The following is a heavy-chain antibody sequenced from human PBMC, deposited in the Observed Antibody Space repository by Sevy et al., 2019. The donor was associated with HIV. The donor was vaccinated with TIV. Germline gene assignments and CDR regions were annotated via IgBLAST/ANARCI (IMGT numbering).Heavy chain of an antibody. CDR2: MGLYNGNA. V-gene: IGHV1-18*01. J-gene: IGHJ4*02. D-gene: IGHD3-10*01. Sequence: ASVKVSCKASGYNFLSYGMSWVRQAPGQGLEWMGWMGLYNGNANSAQKLQARVTMTAETTTSKAYMELASLTSDDTAVYYCARVPTYYYGSATYFDYWGQGTPVTVSS. CDR1: GYNFLSYG. CDR3: ARVPTYYYGSATYFDY.